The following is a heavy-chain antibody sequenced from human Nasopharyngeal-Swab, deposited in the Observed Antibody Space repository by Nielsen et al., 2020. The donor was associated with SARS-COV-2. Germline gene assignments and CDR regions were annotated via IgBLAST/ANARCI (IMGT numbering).Heavy chain of an antibody. J-gene: IGHJ6*02. V-gene: IGHV3-23*01. Sequence: GESLKISCAASGFTFDDYPMHWVRQAPGKGLEWVSAISGSGGSTYYADSVKGRFTISRDNSKNTLYLQMNSLRAEDTAVYYCASSGYRLDYYSMDVWGQGTTVTVSS. CDR3: ASSGYRLDYYSMDV. D-gene: IGHD5-18*01. CDR1: GFTFDDYP. CDR2: ISGSGGST.